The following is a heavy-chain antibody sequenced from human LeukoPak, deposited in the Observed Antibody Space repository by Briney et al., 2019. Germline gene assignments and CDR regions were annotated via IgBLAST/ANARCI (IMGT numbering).Heavy chain of an antibody. D-gene: IGHD4-11*01. CDR1: GGSFSGYY. J-gene: IGHJ5*02. Sequence: SETLSLTCAVYGGSFSGYYWSWIRQPPGKGLEWIGEINHSGSTNYNPSLKSRVTISVDTSKNQFSLKLSSVTAADTAVYYWARDNPTSNYGVGTWGWFDPWGQGTLVTVSS. V-gene: IGHV4-34*01. CDR3: ARDNPTSNYGVGTWGWFDP. CDR2: INHSGST.